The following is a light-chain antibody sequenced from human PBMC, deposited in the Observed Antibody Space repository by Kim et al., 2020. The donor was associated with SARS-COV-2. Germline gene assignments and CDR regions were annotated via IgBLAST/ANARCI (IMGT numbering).Light chain of an antibody. CDR3: QQYDAFPLT. V-gene: IGKV1-33*01. J-gene: IGKJ4*01. CDR1: QDIGKF. Sequence: ATVGDRVTITCQASQDIGKFLNWYQRKPGKPPKLLIFDASDLETGVPSRFSGSGSGTDFTFAISSLQPEDIATYYCQQYDAFPLTFGGGTKVDIK. CDR2: DAS.